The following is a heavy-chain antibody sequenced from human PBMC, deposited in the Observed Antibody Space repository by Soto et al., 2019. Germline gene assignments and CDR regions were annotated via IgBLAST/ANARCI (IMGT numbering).Heavy chain of an antibody. V-gene: IGHV3-30*18. CDR1: GFTVSSYG. J-gene: IGHJ4*02. D-gene: IGHD3-10*01. CDR3: ANDLIWFGEEVRDYFAD. Sequence: QVQLVESGGGVVEPGGSLRLSCAASGFTVSSYGMHWVRQAPGKGLEWVAVISYDGSNNYYADFVKGRFTISRDNSKNTLYPQMTSLRAEDTAVYYCANDLIWFGEEVRDYFADWGQGTLVTVSS. CDR2: ISYDGSNN.